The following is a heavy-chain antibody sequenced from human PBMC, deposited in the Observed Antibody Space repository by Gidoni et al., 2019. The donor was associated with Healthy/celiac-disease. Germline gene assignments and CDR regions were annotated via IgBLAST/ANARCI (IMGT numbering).Heavy chain of an antibody. J-gene: IGHJ4*02. Sequence: QVQLVESGGGVVQPGRSLRPSCSASGFTFRSYAMHWVRQAPGKGLEWVAVISYDGSNKYYADSVKGRFTISRDNSKNTLYLQMNSLRAEDTAVYYCARGMINCGGDCIGYWGQGTLVTVSS. V-gene: IGHV3-30-3*01. CDR1: GFTFRSYA. CDR2: ISYDGSNK. CDR3: ARGMINCGGDCIGY. D-gene: IGHD2-21*02.